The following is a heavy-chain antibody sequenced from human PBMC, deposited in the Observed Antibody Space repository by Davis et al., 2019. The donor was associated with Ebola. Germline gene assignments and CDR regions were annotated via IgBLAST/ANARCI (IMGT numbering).Heavy chain of an antibody. CDR1: GGSVSSGSYY. CDR3: ARVEVVAAPGCYYGMDV. D-gene: IGHD2-15*01. V-gene: IGHV4-61*01. CDR2: IYYSGST. J-gene: IGHJ6*02. Sequence: PSETLSLTCTVSGGSVSSGSYYWSWIRQPPGKGLEWIGYIYYSGSTNYNPSLKSRVTISVDTSKNQFSLKLSSVTAADTAVYYCARVEVVAAPGCYYGMDVWGQGTTVTVSS.